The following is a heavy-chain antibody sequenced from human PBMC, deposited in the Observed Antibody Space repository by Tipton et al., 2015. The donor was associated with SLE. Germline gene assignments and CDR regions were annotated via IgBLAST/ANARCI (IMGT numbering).Heavy chain of an antibody. D-gene: IGHD3-3*01. Sequence: TLSLTCTVSGGSISSSSYYWSWIRQPPGKGLEWIGYIYYSGSTSYNPSLKSRVTISVDTSKNQFSLKLSSVTAADTAVYYCARGNTVFGVAYIWGQGTMVTVSS. V-gene: IGHV4-61*01. CDR2: IYYSGST. CDR1: GGSISSSSYY. J-gene: IGHJ3*02. CDR3: ARGNTVFGVAYI.